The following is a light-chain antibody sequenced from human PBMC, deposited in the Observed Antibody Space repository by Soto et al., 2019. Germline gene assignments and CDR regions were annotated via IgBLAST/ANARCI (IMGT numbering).Light chain of an antibody. Sequence: DIQMTQSPSSLSASVGDRVTITCRASQSISNFLNWYQQKPGKAPNLLIYAASSLQSGVPSRFSGGGSGTDFTLTISSLRPEDFATFYCQQTYSTPWTFGQGTRVEI. V-gene: IGKV1-39*01. CDR1: QSISNF. J-gene: IGKJ1*01. CDR3: QQTYSTPWT. CDR2: AAS.